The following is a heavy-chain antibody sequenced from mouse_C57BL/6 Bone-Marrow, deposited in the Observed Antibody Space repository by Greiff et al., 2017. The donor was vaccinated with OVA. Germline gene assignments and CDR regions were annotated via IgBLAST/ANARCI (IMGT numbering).Heavy chain of an antibody. D-gene: IGHD2-5*01. CDR1: GYTFTDYE. CDR3: TRGYSNYYAMDY. Sequence: VQLQQSGAELVRPGASVTLFCKASGYTFTDYEMHWVKQTPVHGLEWIGAIDPETGGTAYNQKFKGKAILTADKSSSTAYMELRSLTSEDSAVYYGTRGYSNYYAMDYWGQGTSVTVSS. J-gene: IGHJ4*01. CDR2: IDPETGGT. V-gene: IGHV1-15*01.